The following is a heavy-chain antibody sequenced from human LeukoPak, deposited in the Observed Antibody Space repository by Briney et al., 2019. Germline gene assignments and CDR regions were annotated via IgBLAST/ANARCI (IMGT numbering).Heavy chain of an antibody. V-gene: IGHV4-59*01. CDR1: GGSISSYY. CDR2: IYNSGST. Sequence: SETLSLTCTVSGGSISSYYWSWIRQPPGKGLEWIGYIYNSGSTNYNPSLKSRVTISVGTSKNQFSLKVSSVTAADTAVYYCARVGGSSSFGYWGQGTLVTVSS. CDR3: ARVGGSSSFGY. D-gene: IGHD6-6*01. J-gene: IGHJ4*02.